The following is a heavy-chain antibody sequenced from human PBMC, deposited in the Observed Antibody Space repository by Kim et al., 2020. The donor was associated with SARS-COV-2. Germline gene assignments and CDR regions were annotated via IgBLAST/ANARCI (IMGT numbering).Heavy chain of an antibody. CDR2: ISAYNGNT. V-gene: IGHV1-18*01. J-gene: IGHJ5*02. D-gene: IGHD3-3*01. CDR1: GYTFTSYG. Sequence: ASVKVSCKASGYTFTSYGISWVRQAPGQGLEWMGWISAYNGNTNYAQKLQGRVTMTTDTSTSTAYMELRSLRSDDTAVYYCARDRPGVPLFWNWFDPWGQGTLVTVSS. CDR3: ARDRPGVPLFWNWFDP.